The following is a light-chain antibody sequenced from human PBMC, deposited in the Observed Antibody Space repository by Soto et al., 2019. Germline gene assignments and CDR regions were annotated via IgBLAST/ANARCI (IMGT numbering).Light chain of an antibody. CDR2: EVS. V-gene: IGLV2-14*01. CDR1: SSDVGGYNY. Sequence: QSVLTQPASVSGSPGQSITISCTGTSSDVGGYNYVSWYQQHPGKAPKLMIYEVSNRPSGVSSRFSGSKSGNTASLTISGLQAEDEADYYCSSYTSSSTLYVFGTGTKVTLL. CDR3: SSYTSSSTLYV. J-gene: IGLJ1*01.